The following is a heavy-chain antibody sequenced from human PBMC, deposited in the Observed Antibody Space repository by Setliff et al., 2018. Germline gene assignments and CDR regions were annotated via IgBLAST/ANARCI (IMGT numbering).Heavy chain of an antibody. Sequence: GGSLRLSCAASGFTFSNYYMHWVRQAPGKGLVWVSRITSGGSSTTYADSVKGRFTISRDNAKSTLYLQMNSLRAEDTAVYYCARDVFCSGGSCDNWFDPWGQGTLVTVSS. V-gene: IGHV3-74*01. CDR1: GFTFSNYY. J-gene: IGHJ5*02. CDR2: ITSGGSST. D-gene: IGHD2-15*01. CDR3: ARDVFCSGGSCDNWFDP.